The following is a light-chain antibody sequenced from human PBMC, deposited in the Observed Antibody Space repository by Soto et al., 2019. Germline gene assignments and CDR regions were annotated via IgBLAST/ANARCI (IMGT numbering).Light chain of an antibody. V-gene: IGKV3-20*01. CDR3: QQYGSSIT. CDR1: RSVNSN. CDR2: GAS. Sequence: EFGATQSPGTLSLSPVERATLSCRASRSVNSNLAWYQQKLGQAPRVLIYGASSRATGIPDRFSGSGSGTDFTLTISRLEPEDFAVYYCQQYGSSITFGQGTRLEI. J-gene: IGKJ5*01.